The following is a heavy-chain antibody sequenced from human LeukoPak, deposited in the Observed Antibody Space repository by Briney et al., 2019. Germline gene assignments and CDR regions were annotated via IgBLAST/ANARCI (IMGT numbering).Heavy chain of an antibody. CDR3: AKGCSSTSCYLDY. Sequence: PGGSLRLSCAASGFTFSSYGMHWVRQAPGKGLEWVAVISYDGSNKYYADSVKGRFTISRDNSKNTLYLQMNSLRAEDTAVYYCAKGCSSTSCYLDYWGQGTLVTVSS. V-gene: IGHV3-30*18. D-gene: IGHD2-2*01. J-gene: IGHJ4*02. CDR2: ISYDGSNK. CDR1: GFTFSSYG.